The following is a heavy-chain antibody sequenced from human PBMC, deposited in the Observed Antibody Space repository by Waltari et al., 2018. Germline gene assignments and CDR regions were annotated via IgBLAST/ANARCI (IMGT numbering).Heavy chain of an antibody. V-gene: IGHV3-43*01. J-gene: IGHJ4*02. D-gene: IGHD3-22*01. CDR2: ISWDGGST. CDR3: AKDDPDYDSSGYYRGFDY. CDR1: GFTFDDYT. Sequence: EVQLVESGGVVVQPGGSLRLSCAASGFTFDDYTMHWVRQAPGKGLEWVSLISWDGGSTYYADSVKGRFTISRDNSKNTLYLQMNSLRAEDTAVYYCAKDDPDYDSSGYYRGFDYWGQGTLVTVSS.